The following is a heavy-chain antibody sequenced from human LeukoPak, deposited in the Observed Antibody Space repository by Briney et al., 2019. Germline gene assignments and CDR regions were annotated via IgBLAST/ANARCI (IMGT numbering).Heavy chain of an antibody. CDR1: GFTFSDYY. D-gene: IGHD2-15*01. CDR3: ARGALVGGNCSGGRCYLFDY. J-gene: IGHJ4*02. V-gene: IGHV3-11*05. CDR2: ISSSSTYT. Sequence: PGGSLRLSCAASGFTFSDYYMSWIRQAPGKGLEWVSYISSSSTYTNYADSVKGRFTISRDNAKNSLFLQMNNLRAEDTAVYYCARGALVGGNCSGGRCYLFDYWGQGTLVTVSS.